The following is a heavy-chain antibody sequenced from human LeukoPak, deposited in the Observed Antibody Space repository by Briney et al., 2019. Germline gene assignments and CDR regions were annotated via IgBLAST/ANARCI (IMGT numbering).Heavy chain of an antibody. CDR3: ARQPDRRQLVL. Sequence: PSETLSLTCTVSGGSISSYYWSWIPQPPRKGLEWIAYIYYSGSTSYNPSLKSRVTISVDTSKNQFSLKLNSVTAADTAVYYCARQPDRRQLVLWGQGTLVTVSS. CDR2: IYYSGST. CDR1: GGSISSYY. D-gene: IGHD6-13*01. V-gene: IGHV4-59*08. J-gene: IGHJ4*02.